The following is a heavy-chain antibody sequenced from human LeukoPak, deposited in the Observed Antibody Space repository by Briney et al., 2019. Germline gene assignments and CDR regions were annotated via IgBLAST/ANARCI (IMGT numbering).Heavy chain of an antibody. CDR2: IYYSGST. J-gene: IGHJ3*02. Sequence: SETLSLTCTVSGGSISSYYWSWIRQPPGKGLEYIGYIYYSGSTNYNPSLASRVTISVDTSKNQFSLNLSSVTAADTAVYYCARPHYYDSSGISSRAFDIWGQGTMVTVSS. D-gene: IGHD3-22*01. CDR1: GGSISSYY. V-gene: IGHV4-59*12. CDR3: ARPHYYDSSGISSRAFDI.